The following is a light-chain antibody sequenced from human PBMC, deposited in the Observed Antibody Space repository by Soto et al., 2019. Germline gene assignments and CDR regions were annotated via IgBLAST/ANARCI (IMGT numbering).Light chain of an antibody. CDR2: DAS. J-gene: IGKJ4*01. Sequence: DIQMSQSPSSLSASVGAGVTITCQASQDITNYLNWYQHKPGKPPKLLIYDASNLETGVPSRFSGSGSGTSFTFTISSLQPEDIGRYDCQLYDNLPCGVGGGPKGEIK. V-gene: IGKV1-33*01. CDR1: QDITNY. CDR3: QLYDNLPCG.